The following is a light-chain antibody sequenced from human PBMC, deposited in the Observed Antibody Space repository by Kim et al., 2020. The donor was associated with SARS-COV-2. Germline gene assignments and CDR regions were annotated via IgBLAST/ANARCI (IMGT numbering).Light chain of an antibody. CDR3: QSWGV. V-gene: IGLV4-69*01. CDR1: SGHRGKA. J-gene: IGLJ3*02. Sequence: ASLGGSDKLNCTLHSGHRGKAIAWHQQRAEKGPRYLMKVNNDGSHSKGEGIPDRFSGSSSGAGRYLTISRLQSVDEADYYCQSWGVFGGGTKVTVL. CDR2: VNNDGSH.